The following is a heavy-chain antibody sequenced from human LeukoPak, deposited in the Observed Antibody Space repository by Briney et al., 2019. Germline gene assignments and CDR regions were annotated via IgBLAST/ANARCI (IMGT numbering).Heavy chain of an antibody. Sequence: PSETLSLTCTVSGASISSGDYYWSWIRQPPGKGLEWIGYIYYSGSTHYNPSLKSRVTISVDTSKNQFSLKLSSVIAADTAVYYCATSQNSSSWYPWGAFDIWGQGTMVTVSS. CDR1: GASISSGDYY. J-gene: IGHJ3*02. CDR2: IYYSGST. CDR3: ATSQNSSSWYPWGAFDI. V-gene: IGHV4-30-4*02. D-gene: IGHD6-13*01.